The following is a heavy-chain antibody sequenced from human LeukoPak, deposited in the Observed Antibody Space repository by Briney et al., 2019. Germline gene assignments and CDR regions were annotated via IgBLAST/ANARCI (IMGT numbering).Heavy chain of an antibody. D-gene: IGHD3-3*01. CDR1: GSSINSADY. V-gene: IGHV4-38-2*02. CDR2: IFHSGRA. Sequence: PSETLSLTCTVSGSSINSADYWGWIWQPPGKGLEYIGSIFHSGRAYYNPSLESRITISMDTSKNQFSLKLDSVTAADTAVYYCARAVERYNFWSGYYRTDYYYYMDVWGKGTTVTVSS. CDR3: ARAVERYNFWSGYYRTDYYYYMDV. J-gene: IGHJ6*03.